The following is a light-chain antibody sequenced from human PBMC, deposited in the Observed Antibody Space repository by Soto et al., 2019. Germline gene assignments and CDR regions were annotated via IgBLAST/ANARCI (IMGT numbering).Light chain of an antibody. CDR1: SSDVGAYDY. Sequence: QSALAQPPSASGSPGQSVTISCTGTSSDVGAYDYVSWYQQHPAKAPKLMIYEINKRPSGVPDRFSGSKSGNPASLTVSGLQAEDEADYYCSSFAGSNNFPYVFGTGTKVTVL. CDR3: SSFAGSNNFPYV. CDR2: EIN. J-gene: IGLJ1*01. V-gene: IGLV2-8*01.